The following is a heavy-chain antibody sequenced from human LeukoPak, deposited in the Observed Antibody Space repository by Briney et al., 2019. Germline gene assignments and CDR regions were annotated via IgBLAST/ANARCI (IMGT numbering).Heavy chain of an antibody. D-gene: IGHD3-10*01. J-gene: IGHJ5*02. V-gene: IGHV4-34*01. CDR1: GGSFSGYY. CDR3: ARGTGYYGSGNNWFDP. CDR2: INHSGST. Sequence: SETLSLTCAAYGGSFSGYYWSWIRQPPGKGLEWIGEINHSGSTNYNPTLKSRVTISVDTSKNQFSLKLSSVTAADAAVYYCARGTGYYGSGNNWFDPWGQGTLVTVSS.